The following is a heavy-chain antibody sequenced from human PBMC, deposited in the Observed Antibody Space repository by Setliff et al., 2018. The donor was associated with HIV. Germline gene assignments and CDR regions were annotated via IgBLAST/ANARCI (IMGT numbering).Heavy chain of an antibody. J-gene: IGHJ2*01. Sequence: GGSLRLSCAASGFAFSNYGMHWVRQAPGKRLEYVSAISNTGDHTYYADSVKGRFTISRDNVNDLLFLQMNNLRVEDTAVYYCARAGGGGRWPHLSYWYFDLWGRGTLVTVSS. CDR3: ARAGGGGRWPHLSYWYFDL. V-gene: IGHV3-64*04. D-gene: IGHD3-16*01. CDR2: ISNTGDHT. CDR1: GFAFSNYG.